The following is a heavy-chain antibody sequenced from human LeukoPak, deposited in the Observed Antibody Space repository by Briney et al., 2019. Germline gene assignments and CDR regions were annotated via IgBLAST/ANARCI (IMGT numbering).Heavy chain of an antibody. D-gene: IGHD1-1*01. Sequence: GGSLRLSCAASGFIFSNYWMHWVRQAPGKGLVWVSRINSDGSSTSYADSVKGRFTISRDNAKNMLYLQMNSLRAEDTAVYYCARGRRTTNDAFDIWGQGTMVTVSS. V-gene: IGHV3-74*01. CDR2: INSDGSST. CDR1: GFIFSNYW. J-gene: IGHJ3*02. CDR3: ARGRRTTNDAFDI.